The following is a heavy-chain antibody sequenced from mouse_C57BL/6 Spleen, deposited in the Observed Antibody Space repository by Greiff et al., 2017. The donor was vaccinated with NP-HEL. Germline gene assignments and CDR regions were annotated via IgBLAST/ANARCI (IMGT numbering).Heavy chain of an antibody. CDR3: AREDSSGYDYFDY. J-gene: IGHJ2*01. D-gene: IGHD3-2*02. CDR2: INYDGSST. Sequence: EVQLVESEGGLVQPGSSMKLSCTASGFTFSDYYMAWVRQVPEKGLEWVANINYDGSSTYYLDSLKSRFIISRDNAKNILYLQMSSLKSEDTATYYCAREDSSGYDYFDYWGQGTTLTVSS. CDR1: GFTFSDYY. V-gene: IGHV5-16*01.